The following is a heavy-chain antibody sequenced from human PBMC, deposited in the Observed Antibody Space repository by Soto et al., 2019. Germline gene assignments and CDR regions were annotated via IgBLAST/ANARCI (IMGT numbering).Heavy chain of an antibody. D-gene: IGHD3-3*02. CDR1: GYSFFSYY. Sequence: QVQLVQSGAAVGKPGASVKVSCKASGYSFFSYYIHWVRQAPGQGLERMGRFRASGGNTDYAQRFRGRFSMTRDTSSTNTVSLELTSLTSDDTAVYYCARGGATIFGVIDSWGQGTRVTVSS. J-gene: IGHJ4*02. CDR2: FRASGGNT. CDR3: ARGGATIFGVIDS. V-gene: IGHV1-46*01.